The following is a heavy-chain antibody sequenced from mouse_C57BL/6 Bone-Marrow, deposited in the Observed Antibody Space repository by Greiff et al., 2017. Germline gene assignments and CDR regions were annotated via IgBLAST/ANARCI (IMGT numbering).Heavy chain of an antibody. CDR3: ASFCYDYDVCAY. Sequence: QVQLQQSGAELVKPGASVKLSCKASGYTFTSYWMHWVKQRPGQGLEWIGYINPSSGYTKYNQKFKDKATLTADKSSSTAYMQLSSLTYEDSAVYYCASFCYDYDVCAYWGQGTLVTVSA. CDR1: GYTFTSYW. J-gene: IGHJ3*01. V-gene: IGHV1-7*01. CDR2: INPSSGYT. D-gene: IGHD2-4*01.